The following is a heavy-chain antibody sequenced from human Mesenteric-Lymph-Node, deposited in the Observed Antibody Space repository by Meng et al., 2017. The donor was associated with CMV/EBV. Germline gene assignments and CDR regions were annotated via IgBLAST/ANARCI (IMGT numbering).Heavy chain of an antibody. V-gene: IGHV3-21*06. D-gene: IGHD3-3*01. CDR1: GFAFNKYS. Sequence: GGSLRLSCVASGFAFNKYSMNWVRQAPGKGLEWVSSISSSSDYIYYADSLKGRFTISRDNAENALYLQMNSLRAEDTAVYYCARDLRDFWSGYYIDAFNMWGRGTMVTVSS. CDR3: ARDLRDFWSGYYIDAFNM. CDR2: ISSSSDYI. J-gene: IGHJ3*02.